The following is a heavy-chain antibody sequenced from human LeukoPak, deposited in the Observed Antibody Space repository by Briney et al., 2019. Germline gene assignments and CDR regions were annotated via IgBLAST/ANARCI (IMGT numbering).Heavy chain of an antibody. J-gene: IGHJ4*02. D-gene: IGHD3-22*01. Sequence: GGSLRLSCAASGFTFSSYAMGWVRQAPGKGLEWVSGIGGSGDSTYYADSVKGRFTISRDNSKNTLYLQMNSLKTEDTAVYYCARARDEYYYDSSGYMDWGQGTLVTVSS. CDR2: IGGSGDST. CDR3: ARARDEYYYDSSGYMD. V-gene: IGHV3-23*01. CDR1: GFTFSSYA.